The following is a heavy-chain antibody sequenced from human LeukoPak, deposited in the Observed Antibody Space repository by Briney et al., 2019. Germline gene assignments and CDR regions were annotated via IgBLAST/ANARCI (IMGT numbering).Heavy chain of an antibody. Sequence: PGGSLRLSCAASGFTFSSYAMSWVRQAPGKGLEWVSFISGRGGSTYYADSVKGRFTISRDNSKNTLYLQMNSLRAEDTAVYYCAKEASSSPYCSGGSCYFDYWGQGTLVTVSS. J-gene: IGHJ4*02. CDR3: AKEASSSPYCSGGSCYFDY. D-gene: IGHD2-15*01. CDR2: ISGRGGST. V-gene: IGHV3-23*01. CDR1: GFTFSSYA.